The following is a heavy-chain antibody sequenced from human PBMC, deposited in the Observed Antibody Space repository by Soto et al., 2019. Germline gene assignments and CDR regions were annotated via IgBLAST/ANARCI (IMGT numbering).Heavy chain of an antibody. D-gene: IGHD2-21*01. CDR1: GGSISGYY. Sequence: SETLSLTCTVSGGSISGYYWSWIRQPPGKGLEWLGYIFYSGTTNYNPSLQSRLTISVDTSKNQFSLTLSSVTAADTAVYYCAKGGGRGEPGGDYFDYWGLGTLVTVSS. V-gene: IGHV4-59*01. CDR3: AKGGGRGEPGGDYFDY. CDR2: IFYSGTT. J-gene: IGHJ4*02.